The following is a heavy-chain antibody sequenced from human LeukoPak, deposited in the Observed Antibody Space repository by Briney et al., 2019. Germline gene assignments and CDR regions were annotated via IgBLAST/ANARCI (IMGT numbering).Heavy chain of an antibody. CDR3: ARDLHPSYNWNYAVWESHSGYNWFDP. J-gene: IGHJ5*02. V-gene: IGHV4-61*02. D-gene: IGHD1-7*01. Sequence: SQTLSLTSTVSGGSISSGSYYWSWIRQPAGKGLEWIGRIYTSGSTNYNPSLKSRVTISVDTSKNQFSLKLSSVTAADTAVYYCARDLHPSYNWNYAVWESHSGYNWFDPWGQGTLVTVSS. CDR1: GGSISSGSYY. CDR2: IYTSGST.